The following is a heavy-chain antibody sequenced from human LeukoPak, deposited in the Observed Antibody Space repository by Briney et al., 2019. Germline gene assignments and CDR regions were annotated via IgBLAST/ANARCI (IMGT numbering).Heavy chain of an antibody. J-gene: IGHJ4*02. V-gene: IGHV3-23*01. CDR3: ANLYGDKDEK. CDR2: ISGVGDG. CDR1: GFAINSQA. Sequence: PGGSLRLSCTASGFAINSQAMSWVRQAPGKGLEWVSAISGVGDGYYAESVKGRFTIFIDNSRNTVFLQLNRLRAEDTAVYYCANLYGDKDEKWGQGTLVTVSS. D-gene: IGHD4-17*01.